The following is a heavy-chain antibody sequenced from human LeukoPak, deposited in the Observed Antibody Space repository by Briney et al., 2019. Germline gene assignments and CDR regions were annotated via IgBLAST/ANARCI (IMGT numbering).Heavy chain of an antibody. V-gene: IGHV4-28*01. CDR3: AKKVAGMGYFDS. CDR1: GYSISSNNW. CDR2: IYYSGDT. D-gene: IGHD1-26*01. J-gene: IGHJ5*01. Sequence: PSDTLSLTCAVSGYSISSNNWWAWIRQPPGKGLEWIGYIYYSGDTYYSPSLKTRVTMSVDTSKNQLSLKLSSVTAADTAVYYCAKKVAGMGYFDSWGQGTLVTVSS.